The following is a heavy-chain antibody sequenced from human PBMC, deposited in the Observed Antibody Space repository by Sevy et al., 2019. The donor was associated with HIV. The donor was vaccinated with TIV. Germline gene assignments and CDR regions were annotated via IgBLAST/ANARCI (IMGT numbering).Heavy chain of an antibody. Sequence: GGSLRLSCAASGFTFSDYYMSWIRQAPGKGLEWVSYISSSGSTIYYADSVKGRFTISRDNAKNSLYLQMNSLRAEDTAVYYGARERYCSGDSCFRDHYYGMDVWGQGTTVTVSS. CDR3: ARERYCSGDSCFRDHYYGMDV. D-gene: IGHD2-15*01. CDR2: ISSSGSTI. J-gene: IGHJ6*02. V-gene: IGHV3-11*01. CDR1: GFTFSDYY.